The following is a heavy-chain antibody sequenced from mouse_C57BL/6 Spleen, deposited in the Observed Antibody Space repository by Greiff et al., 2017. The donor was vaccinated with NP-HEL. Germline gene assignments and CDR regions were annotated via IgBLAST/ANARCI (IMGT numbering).Heavy chain of an antibody. V-gene: IGHV5-9-1*02. CDR1: GFTFSSYA. J-gene: IGHJ4*01. CDR3: TRYLYYYAMDY. Sequence: EVKVVESGEGLVKPGGSLKLSCAASGFTFSSYAMSWVRQTPEKRLEWVAYISSGGDYIYYADTVKGRFTISRDNARNTLYLQMSSLKSEDTAMYYCTRYLYYYAMDYWGQGTSVTVSS. CDR2: ISSGGDYI. D-gene: IGHD5-1*01.